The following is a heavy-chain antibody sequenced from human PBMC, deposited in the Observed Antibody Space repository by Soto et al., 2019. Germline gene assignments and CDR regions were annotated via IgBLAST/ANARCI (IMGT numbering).Heavy chain of an antibody. V-gene: IGHV1-69*06. J-gene: IGHJ6*02. CDR3: AKSWGGEIYYYYSAMEV. Sequence: QVQVVQSGAEVKRPGSSVNVSCKASGGYFNNRQTLNSYPISWVRQAPGQGLEWMGGIIPLFGTTNYAQRFQGRVTITEDKLTSTTYLELTNVTSDDTAVYCWAKSWGGEIYYYYSAMEVGGQGTTLTVPS. CDR1: GGYFNNRQTLNSYP. D-gene: IGHD3-16*01. CDR2: IIPLFGTT.